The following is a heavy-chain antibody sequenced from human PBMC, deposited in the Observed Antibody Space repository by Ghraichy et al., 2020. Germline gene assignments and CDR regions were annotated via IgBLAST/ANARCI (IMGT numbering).Heavy chain of an antibody. D-gene: IGHD4-17*01. CDR2: ISAYNGYT. V-gene: IGHV1-18*04. Sequence: ASVKVSCKASGYTFTNYAFTWVRQAPGQGLEWLGWISAYNGYTNYAQKLQGRVTMTTDTSTTTAYMELRSLRSDDTAVYYCARTNYFATTDYHDDWGRVNLVTISA. J-gene: IGHJ4*02. CDR3: ARTNYFATTDYHDD. CDR1: GYTFTNYA.